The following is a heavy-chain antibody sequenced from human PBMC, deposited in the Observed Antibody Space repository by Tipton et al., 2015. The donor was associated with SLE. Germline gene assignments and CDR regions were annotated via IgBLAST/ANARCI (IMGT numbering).Heavy chain of an antibody. D-gene: IGHD2-15*01. V-gene: IGHV4-59*11. J-gene: IGHJ3*02. CDR2: IYYSGST. Sequence: TLSLTCTFSGGSISSLYWHWIRQPPGKGLEWIGYIYYSGSTKYNPSPKSRITISENTSKNPFSLKLSSVTAADTAVYYCATGGYPDAFDMWGQGTVVTVSS. CDR3: ATGGYPDAFDM. CDR1: GGSISSLY.